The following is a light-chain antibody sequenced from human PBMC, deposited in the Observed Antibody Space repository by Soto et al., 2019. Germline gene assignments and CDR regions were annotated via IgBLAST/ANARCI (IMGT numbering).Light chain of an antibody. V-gene: IGKV1-39*01. CDR1: QSISSY. CDR2: AAS. Sequence: DIQMTQSPSSLSASVGDRVTITCRASQSISSYLNWYQKKPGKAPNLLIYAASSLQSGVPSRFSGSGSGTDFTITISSLQPEDFATYYCQHSYSTPPTFGQGTKVEIK. CDR3: QHSYSTPPT. J-gene: IGKJ1*01.